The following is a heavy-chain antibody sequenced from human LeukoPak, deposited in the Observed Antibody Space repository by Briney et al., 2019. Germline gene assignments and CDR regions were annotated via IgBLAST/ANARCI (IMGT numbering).Heavy chain of an antibody. Sequence: PSETLSLTCTVSGGSISSYYWSWIRQPPGKGLEWIGRIYTSGRTYYNPSLKSRVSMSVDTSKNQFSLKLSSVTAADTAVYYCARLSTVTTSFDYWGQGTLVTVSS. D-gene: IGHD4-11*01. V-gene: IGHV4-4*07. CDR3: ARLSTVTTSFDY. J-gene: IGHJ4*02. CDR2: IYTSGRT. CDR1: GGSISSYY.